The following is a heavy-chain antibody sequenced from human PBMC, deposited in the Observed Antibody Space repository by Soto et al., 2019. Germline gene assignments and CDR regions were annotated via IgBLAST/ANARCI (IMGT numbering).Heavy chain of an antibody. D-gene: IGHD2-2*02. CDR2: ISAYNGNT. CDR3: ARSPNPAKYCSSISCYTYPFDY. Sequence: ASVKVSCKAPGYTFTSYGISWVRPAPGQGLEWMGWISAYNGNTNYAQKLQGRVTMTADTSTSTAYMELRSLRAEDTALYHCARSPNPAKYCSSISCYTYPFDYWGQGTLVTVSS. J-gene: IGHJ4*02. CDR1: GYTFTSYG. V-gene: IGHV1-18*01.